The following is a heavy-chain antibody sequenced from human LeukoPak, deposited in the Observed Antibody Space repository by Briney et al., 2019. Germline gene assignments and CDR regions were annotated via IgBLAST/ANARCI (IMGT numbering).Heavy chain of an antibody. CDR2: ISSSSSTI. CDR1: GFTFSSYS. D-gene: IGHD4-17*01. V-gene: IGHV3-48*01. CDR3: ARDYGNGDYHWFDP. Sequence: GGSLRLSCAASGFTFSSYSMNWVRQAPGKGLEWVSYISSSSSTIYYADSVKGRFTISRDNAKNSLYLQMNSLRAEDTAVYYCARDYGNGDYHWFDPWGQGTLVTVSS. J-gene: IGHJ5*02.